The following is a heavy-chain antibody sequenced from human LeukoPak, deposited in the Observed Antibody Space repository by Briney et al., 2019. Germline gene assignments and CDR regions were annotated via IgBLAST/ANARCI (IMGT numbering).Heavy chain of an antibody. Sequence: PGGSLRLSRAASGFTYSHYGMHWVRQAPGKGLEWVAEIWSDATEKYYGDAVKGRFTISRDNSRNTLYLQMNSLRAEDTAVYYCAKDAQRGFDYSNSLEYWGQGTLVTVSS. V-gene: IGHV3-33*06. D-gene: IGHD4-11*01. CDR3: AKDAQRGFDYSNSLEY. CDR2: IWSDATEK. J-gene: IGHJ4*02. CDR1: GFTYSHYG.